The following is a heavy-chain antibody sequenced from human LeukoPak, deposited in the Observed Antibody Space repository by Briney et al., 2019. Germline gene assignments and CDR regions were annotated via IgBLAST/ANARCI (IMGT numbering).Heavy chain of an antibody. V-gene: IGHV4-59*08. CDR2: IYYSGNT. CDR3: ARRGSGASLEYYFDL. J-gene: IGHJ2*01. D-gene: IGHD1-14*01. Sequence: SETLSLTCTVSGVSISSYYWSWIRQPPGKGLEYIGYIYYSGNTSSNPSLNSRVTISVDTSKNQFSLKLSSVTAADTAVYYCARRGSGASLEYYFDLWGRGTLVTVSS. CDR1: GVSISSYY.